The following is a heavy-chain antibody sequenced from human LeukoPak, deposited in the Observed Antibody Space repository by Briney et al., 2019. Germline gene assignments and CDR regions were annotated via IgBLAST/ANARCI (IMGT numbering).Heavy chain of an antibody. V-gene: IGHV4-34*01. CDR1: GESFNTYY. J-gene: IGHJ4*02. CDR2: INRSGSI. D-gene: IGHD5-24*01. Sequence: KPSETLSLTCGVYGESFNTYYWTWIRQPPGKGLEWIGEINRSGSINYNPSLKSRVTMSVDTSKNQLSLTLTSVTAADTAVYYCTATPYRDGPLNYWGQGTLVTFSS. CDR3: TATPYRDGPLNY.